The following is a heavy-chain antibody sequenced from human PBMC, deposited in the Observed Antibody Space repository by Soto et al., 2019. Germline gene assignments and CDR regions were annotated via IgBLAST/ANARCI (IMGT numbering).Heavy chain of an antibody. J-gene: IGHJ4*02. D-gene: IGHD6-6*01. V-gene: IGHV1-3*01. CDR1: GYTFTRYT. CDR3: ARSIATRLLDS. Sequence: SVKVFCKASGYTFTRYTLNCVRQPPGQRLEWMGWINPDNGKTKTSQKFQDRVIIIMNTSSITGYMDLSSLRSEDTAVYYCARSIATRLLDSWGMGTRVT. CDR2: INPDNGKT.